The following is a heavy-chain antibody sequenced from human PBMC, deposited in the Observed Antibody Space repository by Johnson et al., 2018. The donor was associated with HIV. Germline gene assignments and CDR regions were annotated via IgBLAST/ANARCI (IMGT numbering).Heavy chain of an antibody. J-gene: IGHJ3*02. V-gene: IGHV3-30*09. CDR1: GFTFSTSA. CDR2: ISYDGINK. CDR3: ARDKVDDAFDI. D-gene: IGHD1-26*01. Sequence: QVQLVESGGGVVRPGGSLRLSCAASGFTFSTSAMHWVRQAPGKGLKWVATISYDGINKYYADSLKGRFAISRDNSKNTLYLQMNSLRAEDTAVYYCARDKVDDAFDIWGQGTMVTVSS.